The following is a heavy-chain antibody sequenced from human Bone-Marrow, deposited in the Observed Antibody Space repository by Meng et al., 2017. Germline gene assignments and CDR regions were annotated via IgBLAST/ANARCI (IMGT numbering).Heavy chain of an antibody. V-gene: IGHV1-69*05. CDR3: ARGLGRYCSGGSCYPSSIYGMDV. CDR1: GYTFTGYY. Sequence: SVKVSCKASGYTFTGYYMHWVRQAPGQGLEWMGGIIPIFGTANYAQKFQGRVTITTDESTSTAYMELSSLRSEDTAVYYCARGLGRYCSGGSCYPSSIYGMDVWGQGTTVTVSS. J-gene: IGHJ6*02. CDR2: IIPIFGTA. D-gene: IGHD2-15*01.